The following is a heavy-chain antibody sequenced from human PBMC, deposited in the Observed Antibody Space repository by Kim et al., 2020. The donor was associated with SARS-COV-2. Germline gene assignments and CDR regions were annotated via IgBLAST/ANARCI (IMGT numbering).Heavy chain of an antibody. CDR1: GGSVSSGSYY. D-gene: IGHD6-19*01. Sequence: SETLSLTCTVSGGSVSSGSYYWSWIRQPPGKGLEWIGYIYYSGSTNYNPSLKSRVTISVDTSKNQFSLKLSSVTAADTAVYYCARSRQWLVLTAISPFDP. CDR3: ARSRQWLVLTAISPFDP. CDR2: IYYSGST. V-gene: IGHV4-61*01. J-gene: IGHJ5*02.